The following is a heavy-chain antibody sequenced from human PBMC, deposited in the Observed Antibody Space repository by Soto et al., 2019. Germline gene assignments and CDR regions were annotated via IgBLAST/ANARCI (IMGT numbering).Heavy chain of an antibody. V-gene: IGHV3-23*01. J-gene: IGHJ1*01. CDR2: ISGSGDTS. Sequence: EVQLLESGGGLVPPGGSLRLSCAASGFTLSTSAMSWVRQAPAKGLEWVSSISGSGDTSYYADSVKGRFTISRDNSKNTLYLQMNSRGVEHTDVYFCTKRAGYNRKWPVFQHWGQGTLVTVSS. CDR1: GFTLSTSA. CDR3: TKRAGYNRKWPVFQH. D-gene: IGHD1-20*01.